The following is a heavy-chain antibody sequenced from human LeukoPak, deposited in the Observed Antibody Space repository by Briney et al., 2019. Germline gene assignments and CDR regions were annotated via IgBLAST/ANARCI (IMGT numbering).Heavy chain of an antibody. D-gene: IGHD3-22*01. CDR3: AKDFHQDYYDSSGSAGYFQH. CDR1: GFTFSSYA. CDR2: ISGSGGST. Sequence: GGSLRLSCAASGFTFSSYAMSWVRQAPGKGLEWVSAISGSGGSTYYADSVKGRFTISRDNSKNTLYLQMNSLRAEDTAVYYCAKDFHQDYYDSSGSAGYFQHWGQGTLVTVSS. J-gene: IGHJ1*01. V-gene: IGHV3-23*01.